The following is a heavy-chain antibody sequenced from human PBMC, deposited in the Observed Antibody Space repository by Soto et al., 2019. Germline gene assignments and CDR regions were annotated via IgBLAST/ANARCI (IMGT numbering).Heavy chain of an antibody. J-gene: IGHJ6*03. D-gene: IGHD2-21*01. CDR3: VSQHIVVVIVNRPEDYMDV. Sequence: SETLSLTCTVSGGSISSSSYYWGWIRQPPGKGLEWIGSIYYSGSTYYNPSLKSRVTISVDTSKNQFSLKLSSVTAADTAVYYCVSQHIVVVIVNRPEDYMDVWGKGTTVTVSS. CDR2: IYYSGST. CDR1: GGSISSSSYY. V-gene: IGHV4-39*01.